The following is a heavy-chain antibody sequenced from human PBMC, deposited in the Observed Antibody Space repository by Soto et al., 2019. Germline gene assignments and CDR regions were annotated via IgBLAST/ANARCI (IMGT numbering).Heavy chain of an antibody. V-gene: IGHV4-39*01. D-gene: IGHD3-3*01. CDR3: ARTTYYDFWSGYYQVGSFDY. J-gene: IGHJ4*02. CDR2: IYYSGST. Sequence: SQTLSLTCTVSGGSISSSSYYWGWIRQPPGKGLEWIGSIYYSGSTYYNPSLKSRVTISVDTSKNQFSLKLSSVTAADTAVYYCARTTYYDFWSGYYQVGSFDYWGQGTLVTVSS. CDR1: GGSISSSSYY.